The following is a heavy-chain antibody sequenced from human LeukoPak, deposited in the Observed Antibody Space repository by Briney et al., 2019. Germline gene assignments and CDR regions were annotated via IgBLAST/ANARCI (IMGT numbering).Heavy chain of an antibody. CDR3: ARAGSSSDGYYYYYMDV. V-gene: IGHV4-61*02. CDR2: IYTSGST. Sequence: SETLSLTCTVSGGSISSGSYYWSWIRQPAGKGLEWIGRIYTSGSTNYNPSLKSRVTISVDTSKNQFSLKLSSVTAADTAVYYCARAGSSSDGYYYYYMDVWGKGTTVTVSS. J-gene: IGHJ6*03. D-gene: IGHD6-6*01. CDR1: GGSISSGSYY.